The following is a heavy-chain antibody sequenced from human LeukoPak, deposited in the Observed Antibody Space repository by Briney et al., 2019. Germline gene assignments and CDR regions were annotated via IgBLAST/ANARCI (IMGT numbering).Heavy chain of an antibody. V-gene: IGHV3-48*03. J-gene: IGHJ6*03. CDR2: ISSSGSTI. D-gene: IGHD5-18*01. Sequence: GGSLRLSCAASGFTFSSYEMNWVRQAPGKGLEWGSYISSSGSTIYYADSVKGRFTISRDNAKNSLYLQMNSLRAEDTAVYYCARRIGGYSYGDLYYYYYMDVWGKGTTVTISS. CDR3: ARRIGGYSYGDLYYYYYMDV. CDR1: GFTFSSYE.